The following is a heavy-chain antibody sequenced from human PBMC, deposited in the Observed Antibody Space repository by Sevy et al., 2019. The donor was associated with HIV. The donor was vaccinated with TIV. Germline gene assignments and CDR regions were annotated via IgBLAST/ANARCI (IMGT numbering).Heavy chain of an antibody. J-gene: IGHJ6*02. V-gene: IGHV4-38-2*02. D-gene: IGHD3-3*01. Sequence: SETLSLTCTVSGYSISSGYYWGWIRQPPGKGLEWIGSIYHSGSTYYNPSLKSRVTISVDTSKNQFSLKLSSVTAADTAVYYCAREGPHDFWSGYYYYYYYGMDVWGQGTTVTVSS. CDR2: IYHSGST. CDR3: AREGPHDFWSGYYYYYYYGMDV. CDR1: GYSISSGYY.